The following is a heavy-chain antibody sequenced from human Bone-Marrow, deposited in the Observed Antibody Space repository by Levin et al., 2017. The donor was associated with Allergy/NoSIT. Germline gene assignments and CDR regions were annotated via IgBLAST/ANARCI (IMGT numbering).Heavy chain of an antibody. Sequence: GESLKISCAASGFTFSSYAMSWVRQAPGKGLEWVSAISGSGGSTYYADSVKGRFTISRDNSKNTLYLQMNSLRAEDTAVYYCAKCHHDYYDSSGYYGGNYYYYYGMDVWGQGTTVTVSS. J-gene: IGHJ6*02. CDR3: AKCHHDYYDSSGYYGGNYYYYYGMDV. CDR1: GFTFSSYA. D-gene: IGHD3-22*01. CDR2: ISGSGGST. V-gene: IGHV3-23*01.